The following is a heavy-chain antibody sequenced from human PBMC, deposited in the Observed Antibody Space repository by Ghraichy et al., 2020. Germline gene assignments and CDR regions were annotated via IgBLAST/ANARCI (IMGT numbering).Heavy chain of an antibody. CDR2: IKQDGSEK. CDR1: GFTFSSYW. J-gene: IGHJ4*02. Sequence: ETLRLSCAASGFTFSSYWMSWVRQAPGKGLEWVANIKQDGSEKYYVDSVKGRFTISRDNAKNSLYLQMNSLRAEDTAVYYCARDEGRYFGDGYNYFPDYWGQGTLVTVSS. D-gene: IGHD5-24*01. CDR3: ARDEGRYFGDGYNYFPDY. V-gene: IGHV3-7*01.